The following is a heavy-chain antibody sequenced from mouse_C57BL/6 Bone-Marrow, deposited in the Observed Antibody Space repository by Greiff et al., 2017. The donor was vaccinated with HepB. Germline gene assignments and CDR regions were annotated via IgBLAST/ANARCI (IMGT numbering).Heavy chain of an antibody. CDR1: GFNIKDDY. V-gene: IGHV14-4*01. CDR3: TTEWGHSSGSYFDC. D-gene: IGHD3-2*02. CDR2: IDPENGDT. J-gene: IGHJ2*01. Sequence: EVQLQQSGAELVRPGASVKLSCTASGFNIKDDYMHWVKQRPEQGLEWIGWIDPENGDTEYASKFQGKATITADTSSNTAYLQLSSLTSEDTAVYYCTTEWGHSSGSYFDCWGQGTTLTVSS.